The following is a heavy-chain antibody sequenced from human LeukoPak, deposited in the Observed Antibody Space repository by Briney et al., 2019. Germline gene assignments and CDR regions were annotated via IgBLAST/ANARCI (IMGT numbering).Heavy chain of an antibody. Sequence: PGGSLRLSCSASGFTFSHYGIHWVRQAPGKGLEWVAFIRYDGSNEYYADSVKGRFTISRDNSRNTLSLQMNSLRAKDTAVYYCVKDELMFQQLPYYFHYWGQGTLVTVSS. D-gene: IGHD3-10*02. CDR3: VKDELMFQQLPYYFHY. V-gene: IGHV3-30*02. CDR1: GFTFSHYG. CDR2: IRYDGSNE. J-gene: IGHJ4*02.